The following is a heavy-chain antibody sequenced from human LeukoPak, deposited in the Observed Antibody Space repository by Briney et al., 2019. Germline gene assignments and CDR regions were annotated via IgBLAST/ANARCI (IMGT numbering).Heavy chain of an antibody. Sequence: SVKVSCKASGGTFSSYAISWVRQAPGQGLEWMGRIIPIFDITNYGQKFQGRVTITADTSTSTAYMELSGLRSEDTAVYYCARGTSSNWFDPWGQGTLVTVSS. CDR3: ARGTSSNWFDP. CDR1: GGTFSSYA. D-gene: IGHD1-7*01. CDR2: IIPIFDIT. V-gene: IGHV1-69*04. J-gene: IGHJ5*02.